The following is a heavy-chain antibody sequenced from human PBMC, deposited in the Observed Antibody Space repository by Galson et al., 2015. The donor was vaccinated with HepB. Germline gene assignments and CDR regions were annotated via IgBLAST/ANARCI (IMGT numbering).Heavy chain of an antibody. V-gene: IGHV6-1*01. Sequence: CAISGDSVSSNSAAWNWIRQSPSRGLEWLGRTYYRSKWYNDYAVSVKSRITINPDTSKNKFSLQLNSVTPEDTAVYYCARARTNRGDNYDFWTIYYYYGMDVWGQGTTVTVSS. CDR2: TYYRSKWYN. CDR3: ARARTNRGDNYDFWTIYYYYGMDV. D-gene: IGHD3-3*01. J-gene: IGHJ6*02. CDR1: GDSVSSNSAA.